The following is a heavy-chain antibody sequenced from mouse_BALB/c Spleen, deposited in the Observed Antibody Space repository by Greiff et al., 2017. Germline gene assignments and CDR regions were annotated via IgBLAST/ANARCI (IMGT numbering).Heavy chain of an antibody. D-gene: IGHD3-1*01. J-gene: IGHJ3*01. Sequence: EVQLVESGGGLVKPGGSLKLSCAASGFTFSDYYMYWVRQTPEKRLEWVATISDGGSYTYYPDSVKGRFTISRDNAKNNLYLQMSSLKSEDTAMYYCAEGLFAYWGQGTLVTVSA. V-gene: IGHV5-4*02. CDR2: ISDGGSYT. CDR1: GFTFSDYY. CDR3: AEGLFAY.